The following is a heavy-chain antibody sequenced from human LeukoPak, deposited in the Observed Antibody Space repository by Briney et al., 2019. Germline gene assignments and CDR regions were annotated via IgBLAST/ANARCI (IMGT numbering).Heavy chain of an antibody. CDR2: IYSGGST. CDR3: ARGDDSGYYDYFDY. CDR1: GFTVNNNY. J-gene: IGHJ4*02. Sequence: PGGSLRLSCAASGFTVNNNYMNWVRQAPGKGLEWVSLIYSGGSTYYADSVKGRFIISRDFSKSTVFLHMNSLRAEDTAMYYCARGDDSGYYDYFDYWGQGALVTVSS. D-gene: IGHD3-22*01. V-gene: IGHV3-53*01.